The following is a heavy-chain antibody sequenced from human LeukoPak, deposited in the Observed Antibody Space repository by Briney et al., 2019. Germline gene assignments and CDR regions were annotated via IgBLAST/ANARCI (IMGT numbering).Heavy chain of an antibody. V-gene: IGHV3-74*01. Sequence: GGSLRLSCAASGFTFSNAWMSWVRQAPGKGLVWVSRIDIDGTGTSYADSVKGRFTISRDNAKNTVSLQMNSLKAEDTAVYYCGTVFDHWGPGILVTVSS. CDR1: GFTFSNAW. CDR3: GTVFDH. J-gene: IGHJ4*02. CDR2: IDIDGTGT.